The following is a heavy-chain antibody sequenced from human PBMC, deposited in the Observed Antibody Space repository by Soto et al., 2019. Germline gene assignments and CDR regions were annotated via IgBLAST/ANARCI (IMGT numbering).Heavy chain of an antibody. Sequence: QVQLVESGGGVVQPGRSLRVSCAASGFTFSNYAMHWVRQAPGKGLEWVAVISYDGSNQFYADSVKGRFTISRDSSKSTLYLQMNNLRDEDTAVYYCARDRVYYYDSSGYYNFDYWGQGTRVSVSS. J-gene: IGHJ4*02. CDR1: GFTFSNYA. V-gene: IGHV3-30-3*01. D-gene: IGHD3-22*01. CDR3: ARDRVYYYDSSGYYNFDY. CDR2: ISYDGSNQ.